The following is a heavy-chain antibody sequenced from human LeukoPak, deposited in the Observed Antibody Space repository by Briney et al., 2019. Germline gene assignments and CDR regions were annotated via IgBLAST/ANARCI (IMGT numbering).Heavy chain of an antibody. CDR2: MNPNSGNT. Sequence: ASVKVSCKASGYTFTSYDINWVRQATGKGLEWMGWMNPNSGNTGYAQKFQGRVTMTRNTSISTAYMELSSLRSEDTAVYYCARGGSGSYLIDYWGQGTLVTVSS. J-gene: IGHJ4*02. CDR3: ARGGSGSYLIDY. D-gene: IGHD1-26*01. V-gene: IGHV1-8*01. CDR1: GYTFTSYD.